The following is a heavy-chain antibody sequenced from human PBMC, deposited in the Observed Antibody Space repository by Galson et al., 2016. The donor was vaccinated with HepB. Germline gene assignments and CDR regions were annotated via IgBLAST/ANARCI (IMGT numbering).Heavy chain of an antibody. D-gene: IGHD3-16*01. CDR2: VYYSGTT. Sequence: ETLSLTCTVFGGSISNYYWSWIRQPPGKGLEWIGYVYYSGTTTYNPSLKTRGTISIDTSRNQFSLRLTSVSVADTAVYYCARRRRYYDSPFQLGGQGTLVTVSS. J-gene: IGHJ1*01. CDR1: GGSISNYY. V-gene: IGHV4-59*01. CDR3: ARRRRYYDSPFQL.